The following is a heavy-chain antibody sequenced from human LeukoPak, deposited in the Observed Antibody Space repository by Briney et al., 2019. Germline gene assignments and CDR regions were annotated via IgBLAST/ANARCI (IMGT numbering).Heavy chain of an antibody. J-gene: IGHJ4*02. CDR2: ITSGGDYI. CDR3: ARGHYDVLAASYKWTPDY. Sequence: GGSLRLSCAASGFTFSSYSMNWVRQAPGKGLEWVSSITSGGDYIYYAGSVKGRFTTSRDNAKNSLSLQLNSLRVEDTAVYYCARGHYDVLAASYKWTPDYWGQGTLVTVSS. V-gene: IGHV3-21*01. CDR1: GFTFSSYS. D-gene: IGHD3-9*01.